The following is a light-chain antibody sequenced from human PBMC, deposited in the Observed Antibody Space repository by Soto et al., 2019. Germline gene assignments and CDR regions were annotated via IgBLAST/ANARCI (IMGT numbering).Light chain of an antibody. Sequence: EIVLTQSPATLSLSPGDRATLSCRASQSVSTYLAWYQQKPGQAPRLLMYGASTRATGIPARFSGSGSGTDFTLTISSLEPEDFAVYYCQQRSNVPPTFGQGTKVEIK. CDR3: QQRSNVPPT. J-gene: IGKJ1*01. V-gene: IGKV3-11*01. CDR2: GAS. CDR1: QSVSTY.